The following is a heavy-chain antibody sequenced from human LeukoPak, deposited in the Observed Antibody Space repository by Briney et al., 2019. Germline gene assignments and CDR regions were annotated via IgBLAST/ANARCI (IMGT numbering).Heavy chain of an antibody. CDR1: GGTFSSYA. V-gene: IGHV1-69*04. Sequence: SVKVSCKASGGTFSSYAISWVRQAPGQGLEWMGRIIPILGIANYAQKFQGRVTITADKTTSTAYMELSSPRSEDTAAYYCARGETFEYSSSPPLYYHYGMDVWGQGTTVTVSS. CDR2: IIPILGIA. D-gene: IGHD6-6*01. J-gene: IGHJ6*02. CDR3: ARGETFEYSSSPPLYYHYGMDV.